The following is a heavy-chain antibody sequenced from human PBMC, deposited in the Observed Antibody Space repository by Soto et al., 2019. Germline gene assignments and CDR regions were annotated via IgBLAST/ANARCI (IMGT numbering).Heavy chain of an antibody. J-gene: IGHJ4*02. CDR3: ARDPGFDSYYYDRSGYWN. D-gene: IGHD3-22*01. Sequence: PSETLSLTCTVSGGSISSGDYYWSWIRQPPGKGLEWIGYIYYSGSTYYNPSLKSRVTISVDTSKNQFSLKLSSVTAADTAVYYCARDPGFDSYYYDRSGYWNWGQGTLVTVSS. CDR1: GGSISSGDYY. CDR2: IYYSGST. V-gene: IGHV4-30-4*01.